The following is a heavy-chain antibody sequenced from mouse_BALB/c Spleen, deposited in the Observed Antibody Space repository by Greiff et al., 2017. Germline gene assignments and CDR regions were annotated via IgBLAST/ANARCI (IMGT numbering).Heavy chain of an antibody. V-gene: IGHV1S22*01. CDR2: IYPGSGST. J-gene: IGHJ3*01. CDR3: SAPFAD. Sequence: LQQPGSELVRPGASVKLSCKASGYTFTSYWMHWVKQRPGQGLEWIGNIYPGSGSTNYDEKFKSKATLTVDTSSSTAYMQLSSLTSEDSAVYYCSAPFADWGQGTLVTVSA. CDR1: GYTFTSYW.